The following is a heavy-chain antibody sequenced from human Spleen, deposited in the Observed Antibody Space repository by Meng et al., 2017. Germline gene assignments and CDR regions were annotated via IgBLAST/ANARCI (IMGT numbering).Heavy chain of an antibody. CDR2: IYYSGST. J-gene: IGHJ4*02. D-gene: IGHD3-22*01. V-gene: IGHV4-31*03. CDR3: ARVMFSSGCDY. Sequence: QVRLQGPWPGLVKPLQTLSLTCTGSGGSISSGGYYWSWIRQHPGKGLEWIGYIYYSGSTYYNPSLKSRVTISVDTSQNNLSLKLSSVTAADTAVYYCARVMFSSGCDYWGQGTLVTVSS. CDR1: GGSISSGGYY.